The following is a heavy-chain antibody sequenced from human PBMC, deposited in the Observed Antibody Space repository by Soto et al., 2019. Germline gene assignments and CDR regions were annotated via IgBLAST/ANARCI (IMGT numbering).Heavy chain of an antibody. CDR2: INAGNGNT. J-gene: IGHJ6*02. D-gene: IGHD3-10*01. V-gene: IGHV1-3*01. CDR3: ASNVYYYGSGNYLADV. CDR1: WNTN. Sequence: ASVKVSCKASWNTNMHWVRQAPGQRPEWMGWINAGNGNTKYSQKFQGRVTITRDTSASTAYMELSSLRSEDTAVYYCASNVYYYGSGNYLADVWGQGTPVTVSS.